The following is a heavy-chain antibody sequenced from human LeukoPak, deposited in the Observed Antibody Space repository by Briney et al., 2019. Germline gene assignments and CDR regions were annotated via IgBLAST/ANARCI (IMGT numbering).Heavy chain of an antibody. CDR2: IIPILGIA. CDR3: ARGVVRTPPDY. V-gene: IGHV1-69*04. D-gene: IGHD3-3*01. CDR1: GGTFSSYA. J-gene: IGHJ4*02. Sequence: SVKVSCKASGGTFSSYAISWVRRAPGQGLEWMGRIIPILGIANYAQKFQGRVTITTDEPTSTAYMELSSLRSEDTAVYYCARGVVRTPPDYWGQGTLVTVSS.